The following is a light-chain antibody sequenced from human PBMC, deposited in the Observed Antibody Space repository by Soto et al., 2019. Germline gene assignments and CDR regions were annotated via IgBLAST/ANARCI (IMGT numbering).Light chain of an antibody. CDR2: DVS. CDR1: SSDVGGYNY. J-gene: IGLJ1*01. V-gene: IGLV2-14*01. CDR3: SSYPSSSTYV. Sequence: QSALTQPASVSGSPGQSIAISCTGTSSDVGGYNYVSWYQQHPGKAPKLMIYDVSNRPSGVSNRFSGSKSGTTASLTISGLQAEDEADYYCSSYPSSSTYVFGTGTKLTVL.